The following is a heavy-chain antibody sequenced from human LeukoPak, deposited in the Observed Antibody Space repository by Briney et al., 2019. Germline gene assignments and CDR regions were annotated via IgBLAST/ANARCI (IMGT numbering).Heavy chain of an antibody. CDR3: ARGVVPAALNWFDP. Sequence: PSQTLSLTCTVSVGSISSGDYYWSWIRQPPGKGLEWIGYIYYSGSTYYNPSLKSRVTISVDTSKNQFSLKLSSVTAADTAVYYCARGVVPAALNWFDPWGQGTLVTVSS. CDR2: IYYSGST. V-gene: IGHV4-30-4*01. D-gene: IGHD2-2*01. CDR1: VGSISSGDYY. J-gene: IGHJ5*02.